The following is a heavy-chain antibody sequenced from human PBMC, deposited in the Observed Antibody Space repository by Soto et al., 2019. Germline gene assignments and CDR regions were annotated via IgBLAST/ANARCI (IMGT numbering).Heavy chain of an antibody. V-gene: IGHV1-69*12. J-gene: IGHJ6*02. CDR1: GGTFSSYA. CDR2: IIPIFGTA. CDR3: ARDLTDYDILTGYYAVDYYGMDV. D-gene: IGHD3-9*01. Sequence: QVQLVQSGAEVKKPGSSVKVSCKASGGTFSSYAISWVRQAPGQGLEWMGGIIPIFGTANYAQKFQGRVTITADESTRTAYMELSSLRAEDTDVYYCARDLTDYDILTGYYAVDYYGMDVWGQGTTVTVSS.